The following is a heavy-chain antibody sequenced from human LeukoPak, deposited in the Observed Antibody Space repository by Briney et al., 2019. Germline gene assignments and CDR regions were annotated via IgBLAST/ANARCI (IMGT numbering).Heavy chain of an antibody. D-gene: IGHD3-3*01. V-gene: IGHV3-23*01. CDR2: ISGSGGST. CDR1: GFTFSSYA. CDR3: ATKNSVLRTA. Sequence: GGSLRLSCAASGFTFSSYAMSWVRQAPGKGLEWVSAISGSGGSTCYADSVKGRFTISRDNSKNTLYLQMNSLRAEDTAVYYCATKNSVLRTAWGQGTLATVSS. J-gene: IGHJ5*02.